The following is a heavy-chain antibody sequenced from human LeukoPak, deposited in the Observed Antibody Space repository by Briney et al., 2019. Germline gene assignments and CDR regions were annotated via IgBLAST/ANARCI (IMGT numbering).Heavy chain of an antibody. CDR2: ISGSGGNT. CDR3: AKGSLGSWYFFDY. D-gene: IGHD6-13*01. J-gene: IGHJ4*02. Sequence: GGSLRLSCAASGFTFSNYAMSWVRQAPGKGPEWVSTISGSGGNTYYADPVKGRFTISRDNSKNTLYLQMNSLRAEDTALYYCAKGSLGSWYFFDYWGQGTLVTVSS. CDR1: GFTFSNYA. V-gene: IGHV3-23*01.